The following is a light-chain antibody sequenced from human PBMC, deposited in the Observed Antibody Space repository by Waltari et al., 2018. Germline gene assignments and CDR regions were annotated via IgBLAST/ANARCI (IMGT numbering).Light chain of an antibody. CDR1: ALSIQP. J-gene: IGLJ2*01. V-gene: IGLV3-25*03. CDR3: QSADTDNFGSYRF. Sequence: SSELTQPPSVSVSPGQTATITCSGDALSIQPVPWYQQHPGQAPTLGIHKNTVRPSGIPERFSGVTSGTSVSLIIAGVQAEDEADYYCQSADTDNFGSYRFFGAGTKLTVL. CDR2: KNT.